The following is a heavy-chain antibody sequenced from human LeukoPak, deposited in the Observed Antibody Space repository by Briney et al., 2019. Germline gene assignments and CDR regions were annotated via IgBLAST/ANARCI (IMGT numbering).Heavy chain of an antibody. V-gene: IGHV4-39*01. Sequence: PSETLSLTCTVSGGSISSSSYYWGWIRQPPGKGLEWIGSIYYSGSTYYNPSLKSRVTISVDTSKNQFSLKLSSVTAADTAVYYCARGRRGWGSYRPYDAFDIWGQGTMVTVSS. J-gene: IGHJ3*02. CDR3: ARGRRGWGSYRPYDAFDI. CDR2: IYYSGST. D-gene: IGHD3-16*02. CDR1: GGSISSSSYY.